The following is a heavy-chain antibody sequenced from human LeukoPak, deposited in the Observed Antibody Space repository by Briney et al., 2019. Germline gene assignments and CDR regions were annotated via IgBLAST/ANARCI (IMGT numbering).Heavy chain of an antibody. CDR1: GFSFTTHS. CDR3: AKDASSWELSYFDY. J-gene: IGHJ4*02. Sequence: GGSLRLSCAASGFSFTTHSMNWVRQAPGKGLEWVSFISVTSSFISYADSVKGRFTISRDNGENSLYLQMNSLRAEDTAVYYCAKDASSWELSYFDYWGQGTLVTVSS. V-gene: IGHV3-48*01. CDR2: ISVTSSFI. D-gene: IGHD1-26*01.